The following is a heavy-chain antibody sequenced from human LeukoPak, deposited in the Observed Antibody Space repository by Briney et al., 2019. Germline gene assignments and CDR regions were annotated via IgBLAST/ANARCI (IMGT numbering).Heavy chain of an antibody. CDR3: VRLGKEMATIGI. CDR2: ISGSGGST. Sequence: PGRSLRLSCAASGFTFSSYGMHWVRQAPGKGLEWVSAISGSGGSTYYADSVKGRFTISRGNSKNTLYLQMNSLRAEDTAVYYCVRLGKEMATIGIWGQGTMVTVSS. V-gene: IGHV3-23*01. J-gene: IGHJ3*02. CDR1: GFTFSSYG. D-gene: IGHD5-24*01.